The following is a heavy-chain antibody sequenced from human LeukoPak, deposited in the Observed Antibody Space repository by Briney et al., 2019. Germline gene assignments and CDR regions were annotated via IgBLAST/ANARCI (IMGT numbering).Heavy chain of an antibody. Sequence: ASVKVSCKASGYTFTSYAMQWVRQAPGQRLEWMGWINAGNGNTKYSQKFQGRVTITRDTSASTAYMELSSLRSEDTAVYYCARDHCSSTSCYTGYYYYGMDVWGKGTTVTVSS. J-gene: IGHJ6*04. CDR2: INAGNGNT. D-gene: IGHD2-2*02. CDR3: ARDHCSSTSCYTGYYYYGMDV. V-gene: IGHV1-3*01. CDR1: GYTFTSYA.